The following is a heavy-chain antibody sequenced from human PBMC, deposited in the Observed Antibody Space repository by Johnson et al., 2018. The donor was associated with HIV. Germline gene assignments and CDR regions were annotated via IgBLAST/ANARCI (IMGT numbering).Heavy chain of an antibody. J-gene: IGHJ3*02. CDR1: GFTFSRYW. Sequence: VQLVASGGGLVQPGGSLRLSCAASGFTFSRYWMHWVRQAPGKGLVWVSGLSWNSGSKGYADSVKGCFTIARDNAKNSLYLQMNSLRAEDTALYYCARSSGSYWRGTFDIWGQGTMVTVSS. V-gene: IGHV3-74*02. D-gene: IGHD1-26*01. CDR2: LSWNSGSK. CDR3: ARSSGSYWRGTFDI.